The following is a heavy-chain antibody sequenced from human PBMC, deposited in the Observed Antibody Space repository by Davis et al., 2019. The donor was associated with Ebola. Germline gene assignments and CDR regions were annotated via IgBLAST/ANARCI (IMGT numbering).Heavy chain of an antibody. CDR3: ARRGSRYYYGSGSYEEWFDP. CDR2: IIPIFGTA. Sequence: SVKVSCKASGYTFTGFYIHWARQAPGQGLEWMGGIIPIFGTANYAQKFQGRVTITADESTSTAYMELSSLRSEDTAVYYCARRGSRYYYGSGSYEEWFDPWGQGTLVTVSS. D-gene: IGHD3-10*01. CDR1: GYTFTGFY. J-gene: IGHJ5*02. V-gene: IGHV1-69*13.